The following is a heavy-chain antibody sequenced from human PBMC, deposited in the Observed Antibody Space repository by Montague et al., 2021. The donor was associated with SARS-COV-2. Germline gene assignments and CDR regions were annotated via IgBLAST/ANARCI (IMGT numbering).Heavy chain of an antibody. CDR1: GDSITSDVSY. D-gene: IGHD2/OR15-2a*01. Sequence: TLSLTCTVSGDSITSDVSYWSWIRQPAGKGLEWIGRIYTTGSTNYNPSLKSRLTISLDTSKNQFSLKPSSATAAATAVYYCARDDFRWDFDCWGQGTLVTVSS. V-gene: IGHV4-61*02. CDR3: ARDDFRWDFDC. CDR2: IYTTGST. J-gene: IGHJ4*02.